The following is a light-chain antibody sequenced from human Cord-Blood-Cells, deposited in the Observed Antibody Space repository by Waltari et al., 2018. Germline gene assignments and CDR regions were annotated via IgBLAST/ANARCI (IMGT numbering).Light chain of an antibody. Sequence: DIVMTQSPDSLAVSLGERATINCKSSQSVLYSSNNKNYLAWYQQKPGQPPKLLIYWASTRESGVPDRFSGSGSGTDFTLTISSLQAEDVAVYYCQQYYSTPGIGPGTKVDIK. CDR1: QSVLYSSNNKNY. CDR3: QQYYSTPG. V-gene: IGKV4-1*01. J-gene: IGKJ3*01. CDR2: WAS.